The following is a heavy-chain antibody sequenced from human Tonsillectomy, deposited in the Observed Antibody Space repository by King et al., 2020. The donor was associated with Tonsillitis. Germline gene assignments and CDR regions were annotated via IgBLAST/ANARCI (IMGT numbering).Heavy chain of an antibody. CDR2: INPDSGGT. Sequence: VQLVESGTEVKKPGASVTVSCKASGYTFTDYYMHWLRQAPGQGLEWMGCINPDSGGTNYAQKVQGRGTMTRDTSISTAYMELSRLRSDDTALYYCARDLVGRDAFDIWGQGTMVTVSS. CDR1: GYTFTDYY. D-gene: IGHD1-26*01. V-gene: IGHV1-2*02. CDR3: ARDLVGRDAFDI. J-gene: IGHJ3*02.